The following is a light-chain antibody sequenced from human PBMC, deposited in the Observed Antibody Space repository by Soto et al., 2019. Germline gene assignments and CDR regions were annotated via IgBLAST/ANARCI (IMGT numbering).Light chain of an antibody. V-gene: IGLV1-44*01. CDR3: EAWDDSLNGPV. CDR2: ASN. J-gene: IGLJ3*02. Sequence: QSVLTQPPSASGTPGQKITISCSGSTSDIGSNTVNWYQQVPGTAPKLLIYASNLRPSGVPDRFSGSKSGTSASLAISGLQSEDEADYYCEAWDDSLNGPVFGGGTKLTVL. CDR1: TSDIGSNT.